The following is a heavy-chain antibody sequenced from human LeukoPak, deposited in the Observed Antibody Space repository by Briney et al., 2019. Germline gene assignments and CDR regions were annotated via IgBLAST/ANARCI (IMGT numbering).Heavy chain of an antibody. CDR1: GGSVSSGSSY. CDR2: IYYSGST. J-gene: IGHJ5*02. CDR3: ARVAGVVGFDP. V-gene: IGHV4-61*01. Sequence: PSETLSLTCTVSGGSVSSGSSYRSWSRQPPGKGLEWIGYIYYSGSTNYNPSLKSRVTISVDTSKNQFSLKLSSVTAADTAVYYCARVAGVVGFDPWGQGTLVTVSS. D-gene: IGHD2-15*01.